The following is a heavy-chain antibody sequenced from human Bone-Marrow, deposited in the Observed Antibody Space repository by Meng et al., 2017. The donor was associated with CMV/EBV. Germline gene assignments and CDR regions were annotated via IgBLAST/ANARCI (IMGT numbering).Heavy chain of an antibody. CDR1: GFTFSNAW. J-gene: IGHJ2*01. Sequence: GESLKISCAASGFTFSNAWMSWVRQAPGKGLEWVSVIYSGGSTYYADSVKGRFTISRDNSKNTLYLQMNSLRAEDTAVYYCARVAGLYCSGGSCYFFWYFDLWGRGTLVTFSS. CDR2: IYSGGST. V-gene: IGHV3-53*01. CDR3: ARVAGLYCSGGSCYFFWYFDL. D-gene: IGHD2-15*01.